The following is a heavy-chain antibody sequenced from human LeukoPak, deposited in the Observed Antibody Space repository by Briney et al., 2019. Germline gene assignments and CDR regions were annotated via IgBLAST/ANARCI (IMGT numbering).Heavy chain of an antibody. CDR2: INHSGST. CDR1: GGSLSGYY. D-gene: IGHD2-2*01. CDR3: ASGSIVVVPAAPGDYYYYGMDV. J-gene: IGHJ6*02. V-gene: IGHV4-34*01. Sequence: KASETLSLTCAVYGGSLSGYYWSWIRQPPGKGLEWIGEINHSGSTNYNPSLKSRVTISVDTSKNQFSLKLSSVTAADTAVYYCASGSIVVVPAAPGDYYYYGMDVWGQGTTVTVSS.